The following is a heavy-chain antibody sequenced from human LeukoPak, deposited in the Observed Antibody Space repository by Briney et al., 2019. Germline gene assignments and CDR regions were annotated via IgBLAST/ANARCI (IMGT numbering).Heavy chain of an antibody. V-gene: IGHV3-30*02. CDR1: GFTFSSFG. CDR2: IGYTGTDT. J-gene: IGHJ4*02. Sequence: PGGSLRLSCAASGFTFSSFGMHWVRQAPGEGLEGVAYIGYTGTDTYCADSVKGRFTISRDNSKNTVHLQVNSLRAADTALYSCARDLTERKYYIAYWGQGTLVTVSS. D-gene: IGHD2-8*02. CDR3: ARDLTERKYYIAY.